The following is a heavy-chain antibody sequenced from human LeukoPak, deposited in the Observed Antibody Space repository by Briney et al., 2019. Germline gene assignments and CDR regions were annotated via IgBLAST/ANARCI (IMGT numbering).Heavy chain of an antibody. J-gene: IGHJ3*02. CDR2: MNPNSGNT. D-gene: IGHD2-2*01. CDR1: GYTFTSYD. Sequence: GASVKVSCKASGYTFTSYDINWVRQATGQGFEWMGWMNPNSGNTGYAQIFQGRLTMTRNTSISTAYMQLSSLRSEDTAMYYCARPGKYCNSTSCSRNDAFDIWGPGTMVTVSS. CDR3: ARPGKYCNSTSCSRNDAFDI. V-gene: IGHV1-8*01.